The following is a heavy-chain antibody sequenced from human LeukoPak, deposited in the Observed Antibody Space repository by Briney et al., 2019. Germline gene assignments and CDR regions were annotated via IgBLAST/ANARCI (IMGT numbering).Heavy chain of an antibody. Sequence: GGSLRLSCVGSGFTFSNSWMGGVRQAPGKGLECVANIKEDGSEKHYVDSVKGRFTISRDNAENSVYLQMNSLRAEDTAVYYCARAIYGGPFDYWGQGILVTVTS. D-gene: IGHD4-17*01. V-gene: IGHV3-7*03. CDR1: GFTFSNSW. CDR2: IKEDGSEK. J-gene: IGHJ4*02. CDR3: ARAIYGGPFDY.